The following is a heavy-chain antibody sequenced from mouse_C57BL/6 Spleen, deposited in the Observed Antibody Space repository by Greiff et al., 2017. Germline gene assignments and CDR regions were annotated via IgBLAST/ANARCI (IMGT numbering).Heavy chain of an antibody. D-gene: IGHD1-2*01. CDR1: GFNIKDDY. CDR2: IDPENGDT. CDR3: TTGSLLRLFAY. V-gene: IGHV14-4*01. Sequence: EVKLMESGAELVRPGASVKLSCTASGFNIKDDYMHWVKQRPEQGLEWIGWIDPENGDTEYASKFQGKATITADTSSNTAYLQLSSLTSEDTAVYYCTTGSLLRLFAYWGQGTLVTVSA. J-gene: IGHJ3*01.